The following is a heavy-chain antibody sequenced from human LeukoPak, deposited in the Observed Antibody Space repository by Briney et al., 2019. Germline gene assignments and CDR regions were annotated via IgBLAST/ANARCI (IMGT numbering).Heavy chain of an antibody. CDR2: SSGSGDDT. CDR1: GFTFRNYA. Sequence: PGGSLRLSCAASGFTFRNYAMGWVRQAPGKGLEWVSTSSGSGDDTYYADSVKGRFTISRDNSKNTLYLQMSCLRAEDTAVYYCAKFRGIPTTVTQDWGQGTLVTVSS. J-gene: IGHJ1*01. D-gene: IGHD4-17*01. V-gene: IGHV3-23*01. CDR3: AKFRGIPTTVTQD.